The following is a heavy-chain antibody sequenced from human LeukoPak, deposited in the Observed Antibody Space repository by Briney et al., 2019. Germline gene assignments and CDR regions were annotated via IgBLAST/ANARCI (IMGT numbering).Heavy chain of an antibody. V-gene: IGHV4-34*01. CDR1: GGSFSSYY. J-gene: IGHJ4*02. Sequence: SETLSLTCAVYGGSFSSYYWSWIRQPPGKGLEWIGEINHSGSTNYNPSLKSRVTISVDTSKNQFSLKLSSVTAADTAVYYCARDSLAPDSGFDYWGQGTLVTVSS. CDR2: INHSGST. CDR3: ARDSLAPDSGFDY. D-gene: IGHD2-21*01.